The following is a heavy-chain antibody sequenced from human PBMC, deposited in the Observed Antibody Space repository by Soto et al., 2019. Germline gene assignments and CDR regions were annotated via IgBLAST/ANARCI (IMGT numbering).Heavy chain of an antibody. V-gene: IGHV4-4*07. Sequence: SETLSLTCTVTGGTISGYYWTWVRQSAGGGLEWIGRIYSSGSTNYNPSLKSRVTISLDTSMNHFSLRLSSVTAADTAVYYCARGQRFSDWFDPWGQGTLVTVSS. CDR2: IYSSGST. D-gene: IGHD3-3*01. CDR3: ARGQRFSDWFDP. CDR1: GGTISGYY. J-gene: IGHJ5*02.